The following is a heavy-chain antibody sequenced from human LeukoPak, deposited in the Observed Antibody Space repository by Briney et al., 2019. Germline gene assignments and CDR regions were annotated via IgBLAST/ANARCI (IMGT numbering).Heavy chain of an antibody. V-gene: IGHV1-69*04. CDR1: GYTFTNYG. Sequence: SVKVSCKASGYTFTNYGISWVRQAPGQGLEWMGRIIPILGIANYAQKFQGRVTITADKSTSTAYMELSSLRSEDTAVYYCAREPYTTTTSRIGSSVVWGQGTMVTVSS. CDR2: IIPILGIA. D-gene: IGHD1-26*01. CDR3: AREPYTTTTSRIGSSVV. J-gene: IGHJ3*01.